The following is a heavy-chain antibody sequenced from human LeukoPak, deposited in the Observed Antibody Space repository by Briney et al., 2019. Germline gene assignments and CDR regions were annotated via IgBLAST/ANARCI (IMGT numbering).Heavy chain of an antibody. CDR2: INAGNGNT. V-gene: IGHV1-3*01. Sequence: GASVKVSCKASGYTFTSYAMHWVRQAPGQRLEWVGWINAGNGNTKYSQKFQGRVTITRDTSASTAYMELSSLRSEDTAVYYCAREGRILWFGELTLRYWGQGTLVTVSS. CDR3: AREGRILWFGELTLRY. D-gene: IGHD3-10*01. CDR1: GYTFTSYA. J-gene: IGHJ4*02.